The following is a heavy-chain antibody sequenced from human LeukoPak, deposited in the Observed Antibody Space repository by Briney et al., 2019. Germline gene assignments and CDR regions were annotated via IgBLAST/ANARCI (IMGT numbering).Heavy chain of an antibody. CDR3: ARRAPYRYYYGSGNPFDP. J-gene: IGHJ5*02. V-gene: IGHV1-8*01. D-gene: IGHD3-10*01. CDR1: GYTFTSYD. CDR2: LNPNSGNT. Sequence: GASVKVSCKASGYTFTSYDINWVRQATGQGREWMGWLNPNSGNTGYAQKFQGRVTMTRNTSISTAYMELSSLRSEDTAVYYCARRAPYRYYYGSGNPFDPWGQGTLVTVSS.